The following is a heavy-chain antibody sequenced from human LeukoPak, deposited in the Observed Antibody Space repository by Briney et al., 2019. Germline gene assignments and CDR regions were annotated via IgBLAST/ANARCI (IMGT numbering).Heavy chain of an antibody. Sequence: SETLSLTCAVYGGSFSGYYWSWIRQPPGKGLEWIGEINHSGSTNYNPSLKSRVTISEDTSKNQFSLKLSSVTAADTAVYYCARIARSGYSSWFDPWGQGTLVTVSS. V-gene: IGHV4-34*01. CDR1: GGSFSGYY. CDR2: INHSGST. J-gene: IGHJ5*02. CDR3: ARIARSGYSSWFDP. D-gene: IGHD3-3*01.